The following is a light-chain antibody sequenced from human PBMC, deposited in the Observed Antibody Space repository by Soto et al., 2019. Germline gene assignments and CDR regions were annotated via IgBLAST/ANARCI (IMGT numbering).Light chain of an antibody. V-gene: IGKV1-9*01. CDR3: QHLNDYRYT. CDR2: AAS. Sequence: DIPLTQSPSFLSASVGDRVTITCRASQAISSSLAWYQHNPGKAPKLLIYAASTLQNGVPSSFRGTGPGTDFTLTISSLQPEDFANYYCQHLNDYRYTFGQGTKVEIK. CDR1: QAISSS. J-gene: IGKJ2*01.